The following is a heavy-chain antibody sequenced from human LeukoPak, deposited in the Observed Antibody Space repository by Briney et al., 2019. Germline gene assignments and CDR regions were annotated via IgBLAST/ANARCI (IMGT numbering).Heavy chain of an antibody. D-gene: IGHD5-24*01. Sequence: GGSLRLSCAASGFTFSGHWMSWVRQAPGKGLEWVGHIHPDGSGKAYVVSVRGRFSISRDNAQNSLYLHMTSLRAEDTAVYYCARDRGWLQFDSWGQGTLVTVSS. CDR2: IHPDGSGK. CDR3: ARDRGWLQFDS. J-gene: IGHJ4*02. CDR1: GFTFSGHW. V-gene: IGHV3-7*01.